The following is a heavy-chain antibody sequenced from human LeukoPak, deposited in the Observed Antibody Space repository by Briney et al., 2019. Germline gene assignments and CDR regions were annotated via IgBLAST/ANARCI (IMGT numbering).Heavy chain of an antibody. CDR2: IIPIFHTA. V-gene: IGHV1-69*01. J-gene: IGHJ3*02. D-gene: IGHD3-22*01. Sequence: ASVKVSCKASGGTFSSYAISWVRQAPGQGLEWMGGIIPIFHTADYAQKLQGRVTITADESTSTVYMELSRLRSDDTAMYYCARTYYYDSSGYPVQVSDAFDIWGQGTMVTVSS. CDR3: ARTYYYDSSGYPVQVSDAFDI. CDR1: GGTFSSYA.